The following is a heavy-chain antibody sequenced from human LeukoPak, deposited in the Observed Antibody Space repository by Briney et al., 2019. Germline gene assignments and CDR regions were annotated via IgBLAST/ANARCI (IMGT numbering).Heavy chain of an antibody. CDR1: GFTFSSYA. CDR3: ARGSQLLYWGYYYYMDV. V-gene: IGHV3-30-3*01. J-gene: IGHJ6*03. Sequence: PGGSLRLSCAASGFTFSSYAMHWVRQAPGKGLEWVAVISYDGSNKYYADSVKGRFTISRDNSKNTLYLQMNSLRAEDTAVYYCARGSQLLYWGYYYYMDVWGKGTTVTVSS. D-gene: IGHD2-2*02. CDR2: ISYDGSNK.